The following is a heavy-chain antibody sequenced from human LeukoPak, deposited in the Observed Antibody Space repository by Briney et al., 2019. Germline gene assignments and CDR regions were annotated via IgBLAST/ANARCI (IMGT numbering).Heavy chain of an antibody. CDR1: GFTFSSYA. J-gene: IGHJ3*02. CDR2: ISGSGGST. CDR3: AKDAGGGRSHAFDI. V-gene: IGHV3-23*01. Sequence: GGSLRLSCAASGFTFSSYAVSWVREAPGKGLEWVSAISGSGGSTYYADSVKGRFTISRDSFKNTLYLQMNSLRAEDTAVYYCAKDAGGGRSHAFDIWGQGTMVTVSS. D-gene: IGHD1-26*01.